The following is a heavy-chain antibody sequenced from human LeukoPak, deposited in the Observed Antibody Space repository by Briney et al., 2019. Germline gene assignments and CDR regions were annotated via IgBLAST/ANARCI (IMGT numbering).Heavy chain of an antibody. D-gene: IGHD6-13*01. J-gene: IGHJ4*02. CDR3: ARESGSSSWPIDY. V-gene: IGHV3-30*04. CDR2: ISYDGSNK. Sequence: GGSLRLSCAASGFTFSSYAMHWVRQAPGKGLGWVAVISYDGSNKYYADSVKGRFTISRDNSKNTLYLQMNSLRAEDTAVYYCARESGSSSWPIDYWGQGTLVTVSS. CDR1: GFTFSSYA.